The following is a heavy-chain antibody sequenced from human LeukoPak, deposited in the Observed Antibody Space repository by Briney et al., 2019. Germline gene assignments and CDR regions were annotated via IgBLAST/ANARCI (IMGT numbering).Heavy chain of an antibody. CDR2: ISGSGGST. D-gene: IGHD5-12*01. CDR3: ARDRGYSGYAGAFDI. V-gene: IGHV3-23*01. J-gene: IGHJ3*02. Sequence: GGSLRLSCAASGFTFSSYGMHWVRQAPGKGLEWVSAISGSGGSTYYADSVKGRFTISRDNSKNTLYLQMNSLRAEDTAVYYCARDRGYSGYAGAFDIWGQGTMVTVSS. CDR1: GFTFSSYG.